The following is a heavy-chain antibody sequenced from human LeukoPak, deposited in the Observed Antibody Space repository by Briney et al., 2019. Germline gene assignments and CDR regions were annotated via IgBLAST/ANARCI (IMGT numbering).Heavy chain of an antibody. CDR2: IKQDGSEK. CDR1: GFTFSSYW. J-gene: IGHJ4*02. V-gene: IGHV3-7*01. CDR3: ARWEYYYDSSGYPDY. D-gene: IGHD3-22*01. Sequence: GGSLRLSCAASGFTFSSYWMSWVRQAPGKGLEWVANIKQDGSEKYYVDSVKGRFTISRDNAKNSLYLQMNSLRAEDTAVYYCARWEYYYDSSGYPDYWGQGTLVTVSS.